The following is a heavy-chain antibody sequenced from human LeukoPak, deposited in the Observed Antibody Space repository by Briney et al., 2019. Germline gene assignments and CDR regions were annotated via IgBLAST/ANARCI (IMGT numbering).Heavy chain of an antibody. CDR2: MNPNSGNT. D-gene: IGHD6-13*01. Sequence: GASVKVSCKASGYTSTSYDINWVRQATGQGLEWMGWMNPNSGNTGYAQKFQGRVTITRNTSISTAYMELSSLRSEDTAVYYCARGNPRDSSWYDYYYYYYMDVWGKGTTVTVSS. J-gene: IGHJ6*03. CDR1: GYTSTSYD. CDR3: ARGNPRDSSWYDYYYYYYMDV. V-gene: IGHV1-8*03.